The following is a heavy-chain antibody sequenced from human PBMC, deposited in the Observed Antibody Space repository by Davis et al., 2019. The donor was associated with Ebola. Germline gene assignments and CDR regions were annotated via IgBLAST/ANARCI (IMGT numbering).Heavy chain of an antibody. CDR1: GYTFTSYG. Sequence: AASVKVSCKASGYTFTSYGFSWVRQAPGQGLEWMGWTSAHNGITNYAQNFQGRVTMTTDTSTNTVYMDLRSLTSDDTAVYYCARVRSSYSSGWYRRDFDYWGQGTLVTVSS. D-gene: IGHD6-19*01. V-gene: IGHV1-18*04. CDR2: TSAHNGIT. J-gene: IGHJ4*02. CDR3: ARVRSSYSSGWYRRDFDY.